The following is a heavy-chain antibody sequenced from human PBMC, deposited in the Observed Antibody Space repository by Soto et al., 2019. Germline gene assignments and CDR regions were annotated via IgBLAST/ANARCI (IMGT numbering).Heavy chain of an antibody. CDR2: IYWDDDK. J-gene: IGHJ4*02. CDR1: GFSLSTSGVG. D-gene: IGHD3-22*01. CDR3: AHRGPNYYDSSYDY. V-gene: IGHV2-5*02. Sequence: QITLKESGPTLVKPTQTLTVTCTFSGFSLSTSGVGVGWIRQPPGKALEWLALIYWDDDKRYSPSLKSRLTITKDTSKNQVVLTMTNMDPVDTATYYCAHRGPNYYDSSYDYWGQGTLVTVSS.